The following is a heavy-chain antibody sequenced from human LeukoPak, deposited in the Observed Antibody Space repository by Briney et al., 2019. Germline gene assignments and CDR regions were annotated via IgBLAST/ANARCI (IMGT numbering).Heavy chain of an antibody. CDR1: GLHFTTYW. Sequence: GGSLRLSCAVSGLHFTTYWVTWVRQAPGKGLEWVGNIKQDGSDTNYVDSVKGRFTISRDNAKRLLFLQMNSLRDEDTAVYYCARDLPDVLTGYSDNAFDIWGQGTMVTVSS. D-gene: IGHD3-9*01. CDR2: IKQDGSDT. CDR3: ARDLPDVLTGYSDNAFDI. J-gene: IGHJ3*02. V-gene: IGHV3-7*03.